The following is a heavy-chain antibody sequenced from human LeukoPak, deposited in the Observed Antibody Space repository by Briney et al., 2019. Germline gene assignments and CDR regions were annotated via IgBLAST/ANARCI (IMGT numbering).Heavy chain of an antibody. Sequence: SQTLSLTCTVSGDSAGSGPNYWSWIRQSPMKGLEWIGWVYGGRHTYHNPSLLGRATISLDKSKNQFSLTLTSVTAADTAVYYCAEATGEAAAARHWGPGTLVTVSS. D-gene: IGHD6-25*01. J-gene: IGHJ1*01. CDR3: AEATGEAAAARH. CDR1: GDSAGSGPNY. CDR2: VYGGRHT. V-gene: IGHV4-30-2*06.